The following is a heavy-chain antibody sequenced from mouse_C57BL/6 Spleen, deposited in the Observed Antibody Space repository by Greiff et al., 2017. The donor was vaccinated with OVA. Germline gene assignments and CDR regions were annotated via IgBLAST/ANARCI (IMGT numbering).Heavy chain of an antibody. CDR1: GYAFSSSW. J-gene: IGHJ2*01. CDR2: IYPGDGDT. D-gene: IGHD1-1*01. CDR3: ARSEYYGSSPFDY. V-gene: IGHV1-82*01. Sequence: VKLMESGPELVKPGASVKISCKASGYAFSSSWMNWVKQRPGKGLEWIGRIYPGDGDTNYNGKFKGKATLTADKSSSTAYMQLSSLTSEDSAVYFCARSEYYGSSPFDYWGQGTTLTVSS.